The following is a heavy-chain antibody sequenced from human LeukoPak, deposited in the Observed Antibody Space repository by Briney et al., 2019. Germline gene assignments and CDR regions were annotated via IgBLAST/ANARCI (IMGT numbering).Heavy chain of an antibody. D-gene: IGHD4-11*01. CDR2: SSASGGST. J-gene: IGHJ3*01. CDR1: GFTFNNHA. Sequence: PGGSLRLSCAASGFTFNNHAMSWVREAPGKGLEWVSASSASGGSTYYADSVNGRFTISRDNSKNTLYLQMNSLRAEDTAVYYCAKVFVTALTTSAFDVWGQGTMVTVSS. V-gene: IGHV3-23*01. CDR3: AKVFVTALTTSAFDV.